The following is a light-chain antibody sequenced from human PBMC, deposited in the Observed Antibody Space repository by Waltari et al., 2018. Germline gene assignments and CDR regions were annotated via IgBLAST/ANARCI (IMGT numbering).Light chain of an antibody. CDR1: QSVSSN. J-gene: IGKJ1*01. CDR2: GAS. V-gene: IGKV3-15*01. CDR3: QQYNDWPRT. Sequence: EIVMTQSPATLSVSPGERATLSCRASQSVSSNLAWYQQNPGQAPRLLSYGASTRATGVPARFSGSGSVTEFTLTISSLQSEDFAVYYCQQYNDWPRTFGQGTKVEIK.